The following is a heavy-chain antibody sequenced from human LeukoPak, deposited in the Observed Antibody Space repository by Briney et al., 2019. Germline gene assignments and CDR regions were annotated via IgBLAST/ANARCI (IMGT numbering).Heavy chain of an antibody. CDR3: ARGPSVGQQRSEFGY. D-gene: IGHD1-26*01. J-gene: IGHJ4*02. Sequence: ASVKVSCKASGYTFTSYGISWVRQAPGQGLEWMGWISAYNGNTNYAQKLQGRVTMTTDTSTSPAYMELRSLRSDDTAVYYCARGPSVGQQRSEFGYWGQGTLVTVSS. CDR1: GYTFTSYG. CDR2: ISAYNGNT. V-gene: IGHV1-18*01.